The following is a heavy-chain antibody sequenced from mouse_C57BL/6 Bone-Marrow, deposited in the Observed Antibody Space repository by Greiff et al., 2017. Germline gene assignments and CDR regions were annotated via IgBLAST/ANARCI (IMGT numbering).Heavy chain of an antibody. Sequence: QVQLQQPGAELVMPGASVKLSCKASGYTFTSYWMHWVKQRPGQGLEWIGAIDPSDSYTNYNQKFKGKSTLTVDKSSSTAYMQLSSLTSEDSAVYYCARWVFDVWGTGTTVTVSS. CDR1: GYTFTSYW. CDR2: IDPSDSYT. J-gene: IGHJ1*03. V-gene: IGHV1-69*01. CDR3: ARWVFDV.